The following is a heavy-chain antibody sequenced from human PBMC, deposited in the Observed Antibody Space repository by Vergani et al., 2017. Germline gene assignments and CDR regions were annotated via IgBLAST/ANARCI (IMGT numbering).Heavy chain of an antibody. CDR3: AKQGGYDFWIGQDYFDF. V-gene: IGHV3-23*04. CDR1: GFNFNNYV. J-gene: IGHJ4*02. CDR2: ISVSGRSI. Sequence: EVQLVESGGALIQPGGSLRLSCAASGFNFNNYVITWVRQAPGRGLEWVSGISVSGRSIYYADSVKGRFTISRDNSKNTLSLQMNSLRAADTAVYYCAKQGGYDFWIGQDYFDFWGQGTLVTVSS. D-gene: IGHD3-3*01.